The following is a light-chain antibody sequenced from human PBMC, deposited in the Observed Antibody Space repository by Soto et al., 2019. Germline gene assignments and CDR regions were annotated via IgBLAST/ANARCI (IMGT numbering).Light chain of an antibody. Sequence: IVITQSPATLSVSQGERATLSCRASQSFSILLAWYQQKPGQAPRLLIHGATTRATGIPARFSGSGSGTEFTLTISSLQSEDFAVYYCQQYNNWLPLTFGGGTKVAIK. CDR3: QQYNNWLPLT. V-gene: IGKV3-15*01. CDR1: QSFSIL. CDR2: GAT. J-gene: IGKJ4*01.